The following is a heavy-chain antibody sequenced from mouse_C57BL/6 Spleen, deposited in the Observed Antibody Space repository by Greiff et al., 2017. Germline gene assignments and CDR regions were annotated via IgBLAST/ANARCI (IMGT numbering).Heavy chain of an antibody. CDR2: IYPGDGDT. V-gene: IGHV1-82*01. CDR3: AGYGNPYYYAMDY. J-gene: IGHJ4*01. CDR1: GYAFSSSW. Sequence: QVQLQQSGPELVKPGASVKISCKASGYAFSSSWMNWVKQRPGKGLEWIGRIYPGDGDTNYNGKFKGKATMTADKSSSTAYMQLSSLTSEDSAVYFCAGYGNPYYYAMDYWGQGTSVTVSS. D-gene: IGHD2-10*02.